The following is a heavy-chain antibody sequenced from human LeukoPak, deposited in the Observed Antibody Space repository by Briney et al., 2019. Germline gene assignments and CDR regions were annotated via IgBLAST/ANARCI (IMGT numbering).Heavy chain of an antibody. CDR3: ARGLNRYFDL. D-gene: IGHD4/OR15-4a*01. V-gene: IGHV6-1*01. CDR2: TYYRSKWYN. J-gene: IGHJ2*01. Sequence: SQTLSLTCAISGDSVSSNNAAWNWIRQSPSGGLEWLGRTYYRSKWYNDYAVSVKCRITINPDTSKNQFSLQLNSVTPEDTAMYYCARGLNRYFDLWGRGTLVTVSS. CDR1: GDSVSSNNAA.